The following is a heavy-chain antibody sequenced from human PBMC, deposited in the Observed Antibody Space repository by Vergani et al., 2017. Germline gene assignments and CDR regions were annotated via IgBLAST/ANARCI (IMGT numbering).Heavy chain of an antibody. J-gene: IGHJ2*01. CDR2: VDPEDGET. D-gene: IGHD5-24*01. CDR1: GYTFTDHY. CDR3: AADSGMATITGWYFDL. Sequence: EVQLVQSGAEVKKPGATMKISCKVSGYTFTDHYMHWVKQAPGKGLEWMGLVDPEDGETIYAEKFKGRVTIAADTSTDTAHLELSSLRSEDTAVYYCAADSGMATITGWYFDLWGRGTLVTVSS. V-gene: IGHV1-69-2*01.